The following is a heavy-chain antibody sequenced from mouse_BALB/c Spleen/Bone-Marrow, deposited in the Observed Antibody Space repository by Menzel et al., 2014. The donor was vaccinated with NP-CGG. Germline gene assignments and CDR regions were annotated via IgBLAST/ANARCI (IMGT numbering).Heavy chain of an antibody. J-gene: IGHJ2*01. V-gene: IGHV5-12-2*01. D-gene: IGHD1-1*01. CDR3: ARHYGSGVFYFDY. CDR2: ISNGGGIT. Sequence: SGGGLVQPGGSLKLSCAASGFTFSSCTMSWVRLTPETRLEGVAYISNGGGITYYSDTVKGRFTISRDNAKNTLYPQMNSLKSEDTAMYYCARHYGSGVFYFDYWGQGTTLTVSS. CDR1: GFTFSSCT.